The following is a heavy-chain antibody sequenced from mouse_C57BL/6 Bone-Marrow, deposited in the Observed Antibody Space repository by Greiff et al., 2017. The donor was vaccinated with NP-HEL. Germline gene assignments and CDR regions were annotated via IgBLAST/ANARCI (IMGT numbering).Heavy chain of an antibody. D-gene: IGHD1-1*01. CDR2: IYPRSGNT. Sequence: QVQLQQSGAELARPGASVKLSCKASGYTFTSYGISWVKQSTGQGLEWIGEIYPRSGNTYYNEKFKGKATLTADKSSSTAYMELRSLTSEDSAVYFCARSLLITAYWGQGTLVTVSA. V-gene: IGHV1-81*01. CDR3: ARSLLITAY. CDR1: GYTFTSYG. J-gene: IGHJ3*01.